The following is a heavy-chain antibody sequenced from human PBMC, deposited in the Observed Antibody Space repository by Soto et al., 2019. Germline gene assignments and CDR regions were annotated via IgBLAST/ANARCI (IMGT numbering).Heavy chain of an antibody. V-gene: IGHV1-18*01. CDR1: GYTFTSYG. CDR3: ARDPGYSSGWYRFNWFDP. Sequence: ASVKVSCKASGYTFTSYGISWVRQAPGQGLEWMGWISAYNGNTNYAQKLKGRVTMTTDTSTSTAYMELRSLRSDDTAVFYCARDPGYSSGWYRFNWFDPWGQGTLVTVSS. J-gene: IGHJ5*02. CDR2: ISAYNGNT. D-gene: IGHD6-19*01.